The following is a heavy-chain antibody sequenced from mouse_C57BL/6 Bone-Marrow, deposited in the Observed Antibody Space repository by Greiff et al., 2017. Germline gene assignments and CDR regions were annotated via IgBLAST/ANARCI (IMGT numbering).Heavy chain of an antibody. V-gene: IGHV1-7*01. J-gene: IGHJ1*03. CDR2: INPSSGYT. Sequence: VQRVESGAELAKPGASVTLSCKASGYTFTSYWMHWVKQRPGQGLEWIGYINPSSGYTKYNQKFKDKATLTADKSSSTAYMQLSSLTYESSAVYYCARRAYGSIWYFDVWGTGTTVTVSS. CDR1: GYTFTSYW. CDR3: ARRAYGSIWYFDV. D-gene: IGHD1-1*01.